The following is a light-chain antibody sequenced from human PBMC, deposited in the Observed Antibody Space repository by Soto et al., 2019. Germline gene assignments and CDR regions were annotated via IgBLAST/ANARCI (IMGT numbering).Light chain of an antibody. J-gene: IGLJ2*01. V-gene: IGLV1-47*01. CDR2: RNN. Sequence: QSVLTQPPSASGTPGQRVTISCSGSSSNIGSNYVYWYQQLPATAPKLLIYRNNQRPSGVPDRFSGSKSGTSASLAISGLRSEDEADYYCAAWDDSLSGPHVVFGGGTKLTVL. CDR1: SSNIGSNY. CDR3: AAWDDSLSGPHVV.